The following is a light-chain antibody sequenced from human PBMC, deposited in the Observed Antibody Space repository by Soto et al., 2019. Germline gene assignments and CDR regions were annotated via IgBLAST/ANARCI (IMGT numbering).Light chain of an antibody. J-gene: IGLJ1*01. CDR2: EVT. V-gene: IGLV2-14*01. CDR3: NSYTTLSNRV. Sequence: QSVLTQPASVSGSPGQSITISCTGTSPDIGAYNYVSWYQQHPGKAPKLLIYEVTNRPSRVSNRFSGSKSGNTASLTVSGLQAKDEANYYCNSYTTLSNRVFGTGTKVTVL. CDR1: SPDIGAYNY.